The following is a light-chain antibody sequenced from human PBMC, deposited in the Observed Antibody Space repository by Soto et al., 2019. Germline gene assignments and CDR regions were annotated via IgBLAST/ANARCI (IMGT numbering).Light chain of an antibody. CDR2: DAS. J-gene: IGKJ2*01. CDR3: QQYGSSPYT. V-gene: IGKV3D-20*01. Sequence: EIVLTQSPGTLSLSPGERATLSCGASQSVSFNYLAWYQQKVGLAPRLLIYDASRRATGTPDRFSGSGSGTDFTLTISRLEPEDFAVYVCQQYGSSPYTFGQGX. CDR1: QSVSFNY.